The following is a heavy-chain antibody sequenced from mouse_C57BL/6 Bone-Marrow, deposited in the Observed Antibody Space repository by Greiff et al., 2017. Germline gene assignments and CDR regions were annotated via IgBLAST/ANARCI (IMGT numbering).Heavy chain of an antibody. V-gene: IGHV1-81*01. J-gene: IGHJ2*01. CDR1: GYTFTSYG. CDR2: LYPRSGNT. Sequence: QVQLQQSGAELARPGASVKLSCKASGYTFTSYGISWVKQRTGPGLEWIGELYPRSGNTYDNEKFKGKATLTADKSSSTAYMELRSLTSEYSAVDFCARWDYYYGSSFDYWGQGTTLTVSS. D-gene: IGHD1-1*01. CDR3: ARWDYYYGSSFDY.